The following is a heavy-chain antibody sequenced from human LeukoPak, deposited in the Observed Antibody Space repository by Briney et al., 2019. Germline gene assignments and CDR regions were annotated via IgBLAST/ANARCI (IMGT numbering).Heavy chain of an antibody. CDR3: ARGESYYDFWSGYPPGWFDP. V-gene: IGHV4-34*01. D-gene: IGHD3-3*01. CDR1: GGSFSGYY. Sequence: SETLSLTCAVYGGSFSGYYWSWIRQPPGKGLEWIGEINHSGSTNYNPSLKSRVTISVDTSKNQFSLKLSSVTAADTAVYYCARGESYYDFWSGYPPGWFDPCGQGTLVTVSS. CDR2: INHSGST. J-gene: IGHJ5*02.